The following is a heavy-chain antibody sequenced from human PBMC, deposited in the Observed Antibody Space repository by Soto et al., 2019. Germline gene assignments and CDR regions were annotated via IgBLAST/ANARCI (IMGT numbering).Heavy chain of an antibody. CDR2: ISYDGTNI. Sequence: QVQLVESGGGVVQPGGSLRLSCAASGFTFNSNGMDWVRQTPGKGLEWLTVISYDGTNIYYADSVKGRFTISRDNSKNTLYLHMNNLRPEDTAVYYCGKLKRGAPHSYFDYWCQGTLVTVSS. V-gene: IGHV3-30*18. CDR1: GFTFNSNG. J-gene: IGHJ4*02. CDR3: GKLKRGAPHSYFDY. D-gene: IGHD1-26*01.